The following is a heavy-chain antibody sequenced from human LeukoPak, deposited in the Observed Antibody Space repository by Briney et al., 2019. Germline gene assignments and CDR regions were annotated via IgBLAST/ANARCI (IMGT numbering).Heavy chain of an antibody. V-gene: IGHV4-4*02. CDR3: ARSDVDIVAKWGMDV. D-gene: IGHD5-12*01. CDR1: GGSISSSNW. J-gene: IGHJ6*02. Sequence: SETLSLTCAVSGGSISSSNWWSWVRQPPGKGLEWIGEIYHSGSTNYNPSLKSRVTISVDTSKNQFSLKLSSVTAADTAVYYCARSDVDIVAKWGMDVWGQGTTVTVSS. CDR2: IYHSGST.